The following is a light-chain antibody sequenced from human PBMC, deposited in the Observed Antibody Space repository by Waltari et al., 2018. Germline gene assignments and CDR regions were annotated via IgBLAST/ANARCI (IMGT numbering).Light chain of an antibody. V-gene: IGLV2-11*01. CDR2: EVT. J-gene: IGLJ1*01. CDR3: CSYGGRYV. Sequence: QSDLTQPRSVSGSPGQSVTISCTGTSSNYVSWYQQHPGNAPPLMIFEVTRRPSGVPDRFSGSKSGNTASRTISGLQAEDEADYYCCSYGGRYVFGTATKVTVL. CDR1: SSNY.